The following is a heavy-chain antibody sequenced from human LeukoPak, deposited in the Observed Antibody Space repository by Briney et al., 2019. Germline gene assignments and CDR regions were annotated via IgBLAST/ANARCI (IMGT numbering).Heavy chain of an antibody. D-gene: IGHD5-12*01. J-gene: IGHJ6*02. V-gene: IGHV3-23*01. CDR2: ISGSGGST. Sequence: GGSLRLSCAASGFTFSSYAMSWVRQAPGKGLEWVSAISGSGGSTHYADSVKGRFTISRDNSKNTLYLQMNSLRAEDTAVYYCARYSGYDYYYYYGMDVWGQGTTVTVSS. CDR1: GFTFSSYA. CDR3: ARYSGYDYYYYYGMDV.